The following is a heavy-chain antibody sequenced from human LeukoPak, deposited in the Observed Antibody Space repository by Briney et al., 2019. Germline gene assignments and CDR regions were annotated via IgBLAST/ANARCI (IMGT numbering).Heavy chain of an antibody. CDR3: ATSWGPDTSAFRWGRDGMDV. CDR1: GITFSSSG. CDR2: ISHDGSNK. D-gene: IGHD3-16*01. J-gene: IGHJ6*02. V-gene: IGHV3-30*03. Sequence: GGSLRLSCAASGITFSSSGMHWVRQAPGKGLDWVAIISHDGSNKYYADSVKGRFTISRDNSKNTLYLQMNSLRPEDTAVYYCATSWGPDTSAFRWGRDGMDVWGQGTTVIVS.